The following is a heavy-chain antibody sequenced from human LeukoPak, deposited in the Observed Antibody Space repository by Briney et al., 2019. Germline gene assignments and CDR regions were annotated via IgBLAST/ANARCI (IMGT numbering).Heavy chain of an antibody. Sequence: GGSLRLSCAASGFSFSTYSMNWVRQAPGKGLEWVSSISSSSSYIYYADSVKSRFTMSRDNAKNSVYLQMNSLRAEDTAVYYCASSGYYYNWFDPWGQGTLVTVSS. V-gene: IGHV3-21*01. J-gene: IGHJ5*02. CDR1: GFSFSTYS. D-gene: IGHD3-22*01. CDR2: ISSSSSYI. CDR3: ASSGYYYNWFDP.